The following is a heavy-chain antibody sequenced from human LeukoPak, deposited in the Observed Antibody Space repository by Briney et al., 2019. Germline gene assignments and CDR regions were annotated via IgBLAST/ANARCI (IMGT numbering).Heavy chain of an antibody. CDR2: MKEDGSEK. J-gene: IGHJ4*02. V-gene: IGHV3-7*04. CDR1: GFTFSSSW. D-gene: IGHD5-24*01. Sequence: GGSLRLSCAASGFTFSSSWMTWVRQAPGKGLEGVGDMKEDGSEKQYVDSVKGRFTIDRENAMTSLYLQMNSLRAEDTAVYYCVRDRGWLQFVYWSQGTLVTVSS. CDR3: VRDRGWLQFVY.